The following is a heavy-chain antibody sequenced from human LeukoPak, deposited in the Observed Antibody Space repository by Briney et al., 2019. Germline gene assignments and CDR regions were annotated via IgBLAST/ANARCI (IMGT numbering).Heavy chain of an antibody. CDR2: VSTGGTFM. CDR3: ATYRGYPVDY. D-gene: IGHD6-13*01. CDR1: GFTFSTHG. Sequence: GSLRLSCAASGFTFSTHGMSWVRQAPGKGLEWVSFVSTGGTFMYYADSVKGRFTISRDNGKNTLYLQMNSLRAEDTAVYYCATYRGYPVDYWGQGTLVTVSS. V-gene: IGHV3-21*01. J-gene: IGHJ4*02.